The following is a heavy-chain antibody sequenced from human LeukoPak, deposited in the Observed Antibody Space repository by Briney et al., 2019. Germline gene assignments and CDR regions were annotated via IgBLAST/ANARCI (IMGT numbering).Heavy chain of an antibody. J-gene: IGHJ6*02. D-gene: IGHD4-23*01. Sequence: GGSLRLSCAASGFTFSSYSMNWVRQPPGKGLEWVSSISSSSSYIYYADSVKGRSTISRDNAKHSLYLQMNSLRAEDTAAYYCARASLTTVGNYYYYYGMDVWGQGTTVTVSS. V-gene: IGHV3-21*01. CDR3: ARASLTTVGNYYYYYGMDV. CDR1: GFTFSSYS. CDR2: ISSSSSYI.